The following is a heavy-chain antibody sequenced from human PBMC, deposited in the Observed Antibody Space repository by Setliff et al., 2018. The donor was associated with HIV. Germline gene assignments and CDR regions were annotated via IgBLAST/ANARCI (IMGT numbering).Heavy chain of an antibody. CDR3: ARGVGINYYYYYGMDV. CDR1: GYTFTSYY. D-gene: IGHD1-26*01. CDR2: INPNSGGT. J-gene: IGHJ6*02. V-gene: IGHV1-2*02. Sequence: ASVKVSCKASGYTFTSYYLHWVRQAPGQGLEWMGWINPNSGGTNYAQKFQGRVTMTRDTSISTAYMELSRLRSDDTAVYYCARGVGINYYYYYGMDVWGQGTTVTVSS.